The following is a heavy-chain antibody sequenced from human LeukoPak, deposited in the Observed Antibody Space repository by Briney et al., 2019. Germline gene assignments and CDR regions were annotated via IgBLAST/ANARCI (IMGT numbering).Heavy chain of an antibody. CDR1: GGTFSSYA. D-gene: IGHD3-22*01. V-gene: IGHV1-69*13. CDR2: IIPIFGTA. J-gene: IGHJ6*03. Sequence: GASVKVSCKASGGTFSSYAISWVRQAPGQGLEWMGGIIPIFGTANYAQKFQGRVTITADESTSTAYMELSSLRSEDTAVYYCARVGMTRSHYYDSSGYYYYYYYMDVWGKGTTVTISS. CDR3: ARVGMTRSHYYDSSGYYYYYYYMDV.